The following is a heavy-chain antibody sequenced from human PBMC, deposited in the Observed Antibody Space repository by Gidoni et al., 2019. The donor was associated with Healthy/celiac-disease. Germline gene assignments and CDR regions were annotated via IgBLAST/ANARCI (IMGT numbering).Heavy chain of an antibody. CDR2: IRSKAYGGTT. J-gene: IGHJ4*02. CDR3: TSDRAPAVAGPPDFDY. CDR1: GFTLGDDA. Sequence: EEQPVESGRGLVQPGRSRRLSCTATGFTLGDDAMSWVSQAPGKGLEWVGFIRSKAYGGTTEFAASVKGTFTISRDDSNSLAFLQINSLKTEHPAVYYCTSDRAPAVAGPPDFDYWGQGTPVTVSS. D-gene: IGHD6-19*01. V-gene: IGHV3-49*04.